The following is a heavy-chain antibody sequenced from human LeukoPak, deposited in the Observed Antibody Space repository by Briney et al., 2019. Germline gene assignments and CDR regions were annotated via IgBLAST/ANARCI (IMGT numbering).Heavy chain of an antibody. CDR1: GFTFSSYG. CDR2: IRYDGSNK. J-gene: IGHJ3*01. V-gene: IGHV3-30*02. Sequence: PGGSLRLSCAASGFTFSSYGMHWVRQAPGKGLEWVAFIRYDGSNKYYADSVKGRFTISRDNSKNTLYLQMNSLRAEDTAVYYCASEIPGVDFWSGYYNFWGQGTMVTVSS. D-gene: IGHD3-3*01. CDR3: ASEIPGVDFWSGYYNF.